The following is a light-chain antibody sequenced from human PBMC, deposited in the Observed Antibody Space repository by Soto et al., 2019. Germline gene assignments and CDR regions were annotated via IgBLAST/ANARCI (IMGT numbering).Light chain of an antibody. Sequence: QSVLTQPPSASGSPGQSVTISCTGTSSDVGAYNYVSWYQQHPGRAPKLMIYEVTNRPSGVSNRFSGSKSGNTASLTISGLLAEDEADYYCSSYTSSSTYVFGTGTKVTVL. J-gene: IGLJ1*01. CDR2: EVT. CDR1: SSDVGAYNY. V-gene: IGLV2-14*01. CDR3: SSYTSSSTYV.